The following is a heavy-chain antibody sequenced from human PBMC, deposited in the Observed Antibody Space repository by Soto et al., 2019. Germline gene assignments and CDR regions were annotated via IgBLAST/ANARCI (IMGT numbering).Heavy chain of an antibody. D-gene: IGHD3-22*01. CDR3: AKDGYYYDSSGYLDY. CDR1: GFTFSSYA. CDR2: ISGSGGST. Sequence: GGSLRLSCAASGFTFSSYAMSWVRQAPGKGLEWVSAISGSGGSTYYADSVKGRFTISRDNSKNTLYLQMDSLRAEDTAVYYCAKDGYYYDSSGYLDYWGQGTLVTVSS. V-gene: IGHV3-23*01. J-gene: IGHJ4*02.